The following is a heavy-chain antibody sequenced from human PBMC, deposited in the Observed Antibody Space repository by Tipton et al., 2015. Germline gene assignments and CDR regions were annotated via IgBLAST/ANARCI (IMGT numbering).Heavy chain of an antibody. CDR2: ISHSGNT. V-gene: IGHV4-39*07. CDR3: ARERENSYGSFDH. J-gene: IGHJ4*02. CDR1: GGSVSSGSYY. Sequence: TLSLTCTVSGGSVSSGSYYWSWIRQPPGKGLEWIGSISHSGNTYYNPSLKSRVTISVDASKNQFSLELNSVTAADTAVYYCARERENSYGSFDHWGQGSLVTVSS. D-gene: IGHD3-16*01.